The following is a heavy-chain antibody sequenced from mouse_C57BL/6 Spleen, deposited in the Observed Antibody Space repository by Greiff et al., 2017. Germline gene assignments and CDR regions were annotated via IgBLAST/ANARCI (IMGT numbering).Heavy chain of an antibody. CDR2: ISSGGDYI. Sequence: EVQRVESGEGLVKPGGSLKLSCAASGFTFSSYAMSWVRQTPEKRLEWVAYISSGGDYIYYADTVKGRFTISRDNARNTLYLQMSSLKSEDTAMYYCTRDSYGSSSYYYAMDYWGQGTSVTVSS. CDR3: TRDSYGSSSYYYAMDY. CDR1: GFTFSSYA. V-gene: IGHV5-9-1*02. J-gene: IGHJ4*01. D-gene: IGHD1-1*01.